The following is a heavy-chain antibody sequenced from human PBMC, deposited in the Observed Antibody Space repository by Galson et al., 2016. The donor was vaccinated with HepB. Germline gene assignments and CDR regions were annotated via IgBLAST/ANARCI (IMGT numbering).Heavy chain of an antibody. J-gene: IGHJ4*02. V-gene: IGHV3-23*01. CDR3: ATLELFYQLDY. D-gene: IGHD1-7*01. Sequence: SLRLSCAASGLIFGNHGMSWVRQAPGKGLEWVSGIGGSGTNTYYADSVKGWFSISRDNSKNTLFLQMNSLRAEDTAIYYCATLELFYQLDYWGQGTLVSVSS. CDR1: GLIFGNHG. CDR2: IGGSGTNT.